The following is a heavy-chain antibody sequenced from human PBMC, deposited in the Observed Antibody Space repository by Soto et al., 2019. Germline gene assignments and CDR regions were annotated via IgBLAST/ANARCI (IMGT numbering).Heavy chain of an antibody. J-gene: IGHJ6*02. CDR2: ISSSSSYI. CDR1: GFTFSSYS. CDR3: ATFGWGVGATFLDGMDV. Sequence: GGSLRLSCAASGFTFSSYSMNWVRQAPGKGLEWVSSISSSSSYIYYADSVKGRFTISRDNAKNSLYLQMNSLRAEDTAVYYCATFGWGVGATFLDGMDVWGQGTTVTV. D-gene: IGHD1-26*01. V-gene: IGHV3-21*01.